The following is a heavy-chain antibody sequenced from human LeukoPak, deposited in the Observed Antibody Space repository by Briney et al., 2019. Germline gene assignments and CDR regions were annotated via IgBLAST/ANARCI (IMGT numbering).Heavy chain of an antibody. CDR1: GGSVSSSDYY. Sequence: SETLSLTWTVSGGSVSSSDYYWGWTRQPPGKGLEWIGDIFYIGKTNYNPSLKSRVTISVDTSKNQFSLNLISVTAADTAVYYCARGPSITIFGVVMYTWFDPWGQGTPVSVSS. CDR3: ARGPSITIFGVVMYTWFDP. D-gene: IGHD3-3*01. V-gene: IGHV4-39*07. CDR2: IFYIGKT. J-gene: IGHJ5*02.